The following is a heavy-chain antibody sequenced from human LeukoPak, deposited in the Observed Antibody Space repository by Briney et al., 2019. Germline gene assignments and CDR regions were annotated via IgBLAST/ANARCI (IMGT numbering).Heavy chain of an antibody. D-gene: IGHD4-17*01. Sequence: GGSLRLSCAASGFTFSSYAMSWVRQAPGKGLEWVSGISGSGDNTYYADSVKGRFTISRDNSKNTLYVQVNSLGTEDTAAYYCANYVDSYGDYGIDYWGQGTLVTVSS. V-gene: IGHV3-23*01. J-gene: IGHJ4*02. CDR3: ANYVDSYGDYGIDY. CDR2: ISGSGDNT. CDR1: GFTFSSYA.